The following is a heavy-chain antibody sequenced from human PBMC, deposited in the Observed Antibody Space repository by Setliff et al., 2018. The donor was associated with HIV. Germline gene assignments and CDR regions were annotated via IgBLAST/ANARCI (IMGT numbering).Heavy chain of an antibody. CDR3: ARVDDGGGAEIDFDY. CDR2: INPNSGGT. CDR1: GYTFTDYY. V-gene: IGHV1-2*02. Sequence: ASVKVSCKPSGYTFTDYYIHWVRQAPGQGLEWMGWINPNSGGTDYAQKFQGRVTMTRNTSISTAYMELSSLRSEDTAVYYCARVDDGGGAEIDFDYWGQGTLVTVSS. J-gene: IGHJ4*02. D-gene: IGHD4-17*01.